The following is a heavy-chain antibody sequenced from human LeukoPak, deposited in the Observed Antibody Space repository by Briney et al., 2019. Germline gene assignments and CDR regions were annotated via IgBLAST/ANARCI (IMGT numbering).Heavy chain of an antibody. CDR2: MYTSGNT. D-gene: IGHD3-22*01. V-gene: IGHV4-4*07. CDR3: ARDSVYYDGSGYYSNYYYYMDV. J-gene: IGHJ6*03. Sequence: SETLSLTCSVSGGSINSYHWSWIRQPAGKGLEWIGRMYTSGNTNYNPSLKSRITMSVDTSKNQFSLKLSSVTAADTAVYYCARDSVYYDGSGYYSNYYYYMDVWGKGTPVTVSS. CDR1: GGSINSYH.